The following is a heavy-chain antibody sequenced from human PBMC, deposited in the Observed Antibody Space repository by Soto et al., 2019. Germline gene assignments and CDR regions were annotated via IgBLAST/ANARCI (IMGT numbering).Heavy chain of an antibody. CDR1: GVTFSNFA. CDR3: AKDIVAVGGYETFDF. V-gene: IGHV3-23*01. J-gene: IGHJ4*02. D-gene: IGHD5-12*01. CDR2: ISGSGGST. Sequence: VGPLSLSCAASGVTFSNFAMRWVRQAPGKGLEWVSDISGSGGSTYYAESVKGRFTISRDNSKNTLFLQMNSLRVEDTAVYYCAKDIVAVGGYETFDFWGQGTMVTVSS.